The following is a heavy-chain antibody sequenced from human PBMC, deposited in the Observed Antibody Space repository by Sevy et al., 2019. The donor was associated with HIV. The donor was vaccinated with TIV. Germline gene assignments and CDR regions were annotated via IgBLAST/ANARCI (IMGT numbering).Heavy chain of an antibody. CDR2: ISGSDNTI. CDR3: ARDHVKDGDLGDYYYSAMDV. CDR1: GFTFSDYY. J-gene: IGHJ6*02. Sequence: GGSLRLSCVASGFTFSDYYMSWIRQAPGKGLEWLSYISGSDNTIYYADSVKGRFTISRDNAKNSLYLKMNSLRAEDTAVYYCARDHVKDGDLGDYYYSAMDVWGQGTSVTVSS. V-gene: IGHV3-11*01. D-gene: IGHD4-17*01.